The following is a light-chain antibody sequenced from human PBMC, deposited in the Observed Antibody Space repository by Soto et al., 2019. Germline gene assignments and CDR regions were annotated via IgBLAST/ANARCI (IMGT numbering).Light chain of an antibody. CDR1: SSDIGAYNY. V-gene: IGLV1-44*01. CDR2: TNN. CDR3: AAWDDSLNALV. Sequence: QSALTQPASVSGSPGQSITISCAGTSSDIGAYNYVSWYQQLPGTAPQLLIYTNNERPSGVPDRFSGSKSGTSASLAITGLQSEDEADYHCAAWDDSLNALVFGGGTQLTVL. J-gene: IGLJ3*02.